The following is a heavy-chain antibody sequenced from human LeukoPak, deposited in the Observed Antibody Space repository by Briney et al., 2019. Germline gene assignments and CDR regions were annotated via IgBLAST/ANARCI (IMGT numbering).Heavy chain of an antibody. Sequence: GGSLRLSCAASGFTFDDYGMSWVRQAPGKGLEWVSGINWNGGSTGYADSVKGRFTISRDNAKNSLYLQMSSLRAEDTALYYCARRRIEYDILTGYSHGSFDYWGQGTLVTVSS. D-gene: IGHD3-9*01. CDR1: GFTFDDYG. J-gene: IGHJ4*02. V-gene: IGHV3-20*04. CDR2: INWNGGST. CDR3: ARRRIEYDILTGYSHGSFDY.